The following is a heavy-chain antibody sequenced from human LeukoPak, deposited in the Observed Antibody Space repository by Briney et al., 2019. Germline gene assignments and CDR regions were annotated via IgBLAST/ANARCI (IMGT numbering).Heavy chain of an antibody. CDR2: ISSSSSFI. CDR1: GFNFSNYS. J-gene: IGHJ3*02. D-gene: IGHD6-19*01. Sequence: GGSLRLACAASGFNFSNYSMKWVRQAPGKGLEWVSSISSSSSFIYYTDSVRGRFTISRDNAKNSLYLQMNILRAEDTAVYYCAKAKQWLDDAFDIWGQGTMVTVSS. V-gene: IGHV3-21*01. CDR3: AKAKQWLDDAFDI.